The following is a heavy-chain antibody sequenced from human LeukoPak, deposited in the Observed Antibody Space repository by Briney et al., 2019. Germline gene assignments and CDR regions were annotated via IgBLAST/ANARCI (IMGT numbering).Heavy chain of an antibody. V-gene: IGHV3-21*04. J-gene: IGHJ6*02. CDR3: ARDRYSYGAEDEYYYYGMDV. CDR1: GFTFSNAW. CDR2: ISSSNSYI. Sequence: PGGSLRLSCAASGFTFSNAWMSWVRQAPGKGLEWVSSISSSNSYIYYADSVKGRFTISRDNSKNTLYLQMNSLRAEDTAVYYCARDRYSYGAEDEYYYYGMDVWGQGTTVTVSS. D-gene: IGHD5-18*01.